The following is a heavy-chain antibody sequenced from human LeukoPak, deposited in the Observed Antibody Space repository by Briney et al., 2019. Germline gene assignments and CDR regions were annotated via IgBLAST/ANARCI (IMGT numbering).Heavy chain of an antibody. CDR1: GGTFSSYA. CDR2: IIPIFGTA. V-gene: IGHV1-69*13. Sequence: ASVKVSCKASGGTFSSYAISWVRQAPGQGLEWMGGIIPIFGTANYAQKFQGRVTITADESTSTAYMELSSLRSEDTAVYYCARERSSGYKYFDYWGQGTLVTVSS. D-gene: IGHD3-22*01. J-gene: IGHJ4*02. CDR3: ARERSSGYKYFDY.